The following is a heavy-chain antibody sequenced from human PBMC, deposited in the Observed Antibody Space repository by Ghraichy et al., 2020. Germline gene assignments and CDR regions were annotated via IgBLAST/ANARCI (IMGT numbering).Heavy chain of an antibody. CDR1: GGSINISGYY. CDR2: IYDSGST. CDR3: ARGYSSTLMNWFDP. J-gene: IGHJ5*02. Sequence: SETLSLTCTVSGGSINISGYYWSWIRQPPGKGLDCIGYIYDSGSTKYNPSLKSRVTISVDTSKNHFSLKLTSVTAADTAVYYCARGYSSTLMNWFDPWGQGTLVTVSS. D-gene: IGHD2-2*01. V-gene: IGHV4-61*03.